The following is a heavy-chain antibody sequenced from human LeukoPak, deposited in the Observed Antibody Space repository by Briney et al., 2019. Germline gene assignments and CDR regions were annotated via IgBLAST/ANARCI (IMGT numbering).Heavy chain of an antibody. J-gene: IGHJ4*02. CDR2: INWNGGST. CDR1: GFPFDDYG. CDR3: ARGYYAMYYFDY. V-gene: IGHV3-20*04. D-gene: IGHD3-10*01. Sequence: PGESLRLFCSASGFPFDDYGMIWVRQSPGKGLEWVSGINWNGGSTGYADSVKGRFTIFRDNAKNSLYLKMNSLRAEDTALYYCARGYYAMYYFDYWGQGTLVTVSS.